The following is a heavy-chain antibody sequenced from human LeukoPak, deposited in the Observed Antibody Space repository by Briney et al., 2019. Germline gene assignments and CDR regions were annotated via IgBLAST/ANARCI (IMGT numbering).Heavy chain of an antibody. CDR1: GGSFSGYY. V-gene: IGHV4-34*01. CDR3: ARGRLKSDIVATITQGTYFDY. CDR2: IKHSEST. D-gene: IGHD5-12*01. Sequence: PSETLSLTCAVYGGSFSGYYWSWIRQPPGKGLEWIGEIKHSESTNYNPSLKNRVTISVDTSKNHFSLKLSSVTAADTAVYYCARGRLKSDIVATITQGTYFDYWGQGTLVTVSS. J-gene: IGHJ4*02.